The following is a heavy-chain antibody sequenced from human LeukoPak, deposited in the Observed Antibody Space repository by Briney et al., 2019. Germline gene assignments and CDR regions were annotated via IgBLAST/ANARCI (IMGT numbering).Heavy chain of an antibody. CDR3: ARDPGRGAKLDYFDY. J-gene: IGHJ4*02. Sequence: GGSLRLSCAASGFTFSSYSMNWVRQAPGKGLEWVSYISSSGSTIYYADSVKGRFTISRDNAKNSLYLQMNSLRAEDTAVYYCARDPGRGAKLDYFDYWGQGTLVTVSS. D-gene: IGHD2-15*01. V-gene: IGHV3-48*04. CDR1: GFTFSSYS. CDR2: ISSSGSTI.